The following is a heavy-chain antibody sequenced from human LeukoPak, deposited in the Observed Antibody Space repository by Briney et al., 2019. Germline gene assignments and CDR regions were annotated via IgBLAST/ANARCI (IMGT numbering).Heavy chain of an antibody. CDR2: TNYRSNLYQ. D-gene: IGHD7-27*01. V-gene: IGHV6-1*01. CDR1: GDIVSSNSAA. Sequence: SQTLSPTCALSGDIVSSNSAAWNWIRQSPSRGLEWLASTNYRSNLYQDSAVSVESRIAITPDTSKNHFSLQLNSVTPEDAAVYYCARGVGKRSTLARQFDYWGQGTLVTVSS. CDR3: ARGVGKRSTLARQFDY. J-gene: IGHJ4*02.